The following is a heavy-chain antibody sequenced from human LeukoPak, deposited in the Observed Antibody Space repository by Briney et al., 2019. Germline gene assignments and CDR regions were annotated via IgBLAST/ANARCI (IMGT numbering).Heavy chain of an antibody. D-gene: IGHD6-19*01. J-gene: IGHJ4*02. CDR1: GGSISSSSYY. CDR3: ARATGWYRSGFDS. Sequence: SETLSLTCTVSGGSISSSSYYWGWIRQPPGKGLEWIGSIYYSGSTYYNPSLKSRVIISVDTSRSQFSLTLNSVAAADTAIYYCARATGWYRSGFDSWGQGTLVTVSS. CDR2: IYYSGST. V-gene: IGHV4-39*07.